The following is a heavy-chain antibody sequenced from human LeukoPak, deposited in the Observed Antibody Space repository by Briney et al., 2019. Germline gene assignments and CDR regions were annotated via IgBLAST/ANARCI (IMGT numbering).Heavy chain of an antibody. D-gene: IGHD6-13*01. CDR2: ISSSSSYI. CDR3: ARDRGPSAAGTRGNYYYYYYMDV. CDR1: GFTFSSYS. V-gene: IGHV3-21*01. Sequence: PGGSLRLSCAASGFTFSSYSMNWVRQAPGKGLEWVSSISSSSSYIYYADSVKGRFTISRDNAKNSLYLQMNSLRAEDTAVYYCARDRGPSAAGTRGNYYYYYYMDVWGKGTTVAVSS. J-gene: IGHJ6*03.